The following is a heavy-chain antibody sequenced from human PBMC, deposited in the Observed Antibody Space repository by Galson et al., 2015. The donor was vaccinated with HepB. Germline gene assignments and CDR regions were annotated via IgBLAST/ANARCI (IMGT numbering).Heavy chain of an antibody. D-gene: IGHD4-17*01. Sequence: SLRLSCAVSRFTFSDYYMSWIRQAPGKGLEWISYISSNTLYTNYADSVKGRFIISRDNAKNSLFLQINGLRAEDTAVYYCARVADADYGDHTHFDSWGQGTLVTVSS. CDR2: ISSNTLYT. V-gene: IGHV3-11*06. J-gene: IGHJ4*02. CDR3: ARVADADYGDHTHFDS. CDR1: RFTFSDYY.